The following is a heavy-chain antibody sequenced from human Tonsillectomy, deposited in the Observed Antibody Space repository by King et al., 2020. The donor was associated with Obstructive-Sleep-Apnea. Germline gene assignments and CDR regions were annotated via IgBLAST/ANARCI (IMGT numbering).Heavy chain of an antibody. J-gene: IGHJ6*02. Sequence: VQLVESGGGVVQPGRSLRLSCAGSGFIFHSYAMYWVRQAPGKGLEWMAVISYDGSNKYYSDSVKGRFTISRDNSKNTLYLQMNSLRLEDTAVYYCVRDGGTSWYRTYFFGMDVWGQGTRVTVSS. V-gene: IGHV3-30-3*01. CDR2: ISYDGSNK. CDR3: VRDGGTSWYRTYFFGMDV. D-gene: IGHD2-2*02. CDR1: GFIFHSYA.